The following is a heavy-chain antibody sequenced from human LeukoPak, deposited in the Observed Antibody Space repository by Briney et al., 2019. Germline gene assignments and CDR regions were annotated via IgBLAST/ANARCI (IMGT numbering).Heavy chain of an antibody. CDR1: EGTFSSYT. J-gene: IGHJ4*02. D-gene: IGHD3-10*01. CDR2: IIPILGIA. CDR3: ARYYYGSGKDY. V-gene: IGHV1-69*02. Sequence: ASVKVSCKASEGTFSSYTISWVRQAPGQGLEWMGRIIPILGIANYAQKFQGRVTITADKSTSTAYMELSSLRSEDTAVYYCARYYYGSGKDYWGQGTLVTVSS.